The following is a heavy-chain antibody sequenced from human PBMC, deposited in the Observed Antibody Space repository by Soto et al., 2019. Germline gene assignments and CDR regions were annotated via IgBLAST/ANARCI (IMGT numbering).Heavy chain of an antibody. CDR2: IKSNTDGGTT. J-gene: IGHJ4*02. D-gene: IGHD3-10*01. V-gene: IGHV3-15*01. Sequence: PGGSLRLSCAASGFIFSDAWLSWVRQAPGKGLEWVGRIKSNTDGGTTDYAAPVKGRFTISRDDSNNTLYLQMNSLKTEDTAVYYCTTDAYFGWGQGTLVTVSS. CDR1: GFIFSDAW. CDR3: TTDAYFG.